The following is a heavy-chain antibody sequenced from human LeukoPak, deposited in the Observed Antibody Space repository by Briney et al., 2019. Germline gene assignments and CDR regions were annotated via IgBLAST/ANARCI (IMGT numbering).Heavy chain of an antibody. V-gene: IGHV3-9*01. CDR1: GFTFDDYA. CDR3: ARCGSEMDV. Sequence: GGSLRLSCAASGFTFDDYAMHWVRQAPGKGLEWVSGISWNSGSIGYADSVKGRFTISRDNAKNSLYLQMNSLRAEDTAVYYCARCGSEMDVWGKGTTVTVSS. D-gene: IGHD3-10*01. CDR2: ISWNSGSI. J-gene: IGHJ6*04.